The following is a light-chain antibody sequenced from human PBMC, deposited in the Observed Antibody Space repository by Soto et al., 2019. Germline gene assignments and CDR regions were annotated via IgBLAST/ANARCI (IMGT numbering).Light chain of an antibody. J-gene: IGLJ1*01. CDR3: GTWDSTLSGV. V-gene: IGLV1-51*01. CDR2: DND. CDR1: SSNIGNNY. Sequence: QSVLTQPPSVSAAPGQKVTISCSGSSSNIGNNYVSWYQHLPGAAPKLIIYDNDKRSSGIPDRFSGSKASTSATLDITGLETGDEADYYCGTWDSTLSGVFGTGTKVTVL.